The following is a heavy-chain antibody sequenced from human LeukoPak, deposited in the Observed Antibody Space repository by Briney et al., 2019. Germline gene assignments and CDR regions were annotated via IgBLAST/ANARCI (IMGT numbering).Heavy chain of an antibody. D-gene: IGHD3-9*01. V-gene: IGHV1-69*05. Sequence: SVKVSCKASGDTFSSYVISWVRQAPGQGLEWMGGIIPIFGSANYAQKFQGRVTMTRNTSISTAYMELSSLRSEDTAVYYCARGRGENDILTGYPHYYYYYMDVWGKGATVTISS. CDR3: ARGRGENDILTGYPHYYYYYMDV. CDR2: IIPIFGSA. CDR1: GDTFSSYV. J-gene: IGHJ6*03.